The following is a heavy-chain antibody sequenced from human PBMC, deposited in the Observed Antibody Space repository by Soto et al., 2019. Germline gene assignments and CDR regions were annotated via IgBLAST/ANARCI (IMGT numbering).Heavy chain of an antibody. CDR3: ARKTGYEAFDF. D-gene: IGHD5-12*01. V-gene: IGHV4-59*12. CDR2: IYYSGST. Sequence: PSETLSLTCTVSGGSISSYYWSWIRQPPGKGLEWIGYIYYSGSTNYNPSLKSRVTISLDTSKKQFFLMLSSVTAADTAVYFCARKTGYEAFDFWGQGTLVTVS. CDR1: GGSISSYY. J-gene: IGHJ4*02.